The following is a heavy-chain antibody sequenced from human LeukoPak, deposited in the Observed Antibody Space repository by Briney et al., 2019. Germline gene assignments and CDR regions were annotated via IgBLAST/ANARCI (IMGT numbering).Heavy chain of an antibody. CDR1: GFTFSSYA. D-gene: IGHD2-15*01. CDR3: ARDCRGGSCYSYYYYGMDV. CDR2: IYSGGST. Sequence: PGRSLRLSCAASGFTFSSYAMSWVRQAPGKGLEWVSVIYSGGSTYYADSVKGRFTISRDNSKNTLYLQMNSLRAEDTAVYYCARDCRGGSCYSYYYYGMDVWGQGTTVTVSS. J-gene: IGHJ6*02. V-gene: IGHV3-53*01.